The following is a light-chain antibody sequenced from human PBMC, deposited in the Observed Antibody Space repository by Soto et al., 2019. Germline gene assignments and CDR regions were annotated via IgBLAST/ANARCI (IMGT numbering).Light chain of an antibody. CDR1: QSISVF. CDR2: GAS. J-gene: IGKJ2*01. V-gene: IGKV1-39*01. Sequence: DIQMTQSPSSLSASVGERVTITCRASQSISVFLNWYQQRPGKAPRLLIFGASSLQSGVPSRFSGSGSGTDFTLAISSLQPEDVATYYCQETYGTPYTFGQGTTLQI. CDR3: QETYGTPYT.